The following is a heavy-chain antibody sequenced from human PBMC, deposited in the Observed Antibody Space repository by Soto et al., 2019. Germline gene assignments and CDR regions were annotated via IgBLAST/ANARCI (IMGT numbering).Heavy chain of an antibody. J-gene: IGHJ4*02. CDR1: GYTFTGSV. V-gene: IGHV1-3*04. Sequence: QVQLVQSGAEVKKPGASVKISCKASGYTFTGSVMHWVRQAPGQRLEWMGWINTGNGITQYSQRFQGRVTLTSDTSASTADMELSNLRSEDTALYYCACEIDAITVTTLDFWGQGTLVTVSS. D-gene: IGHD4-17*01. CDR2: INTGNGIT. CDR3: ACEIDAITVTTLDF.